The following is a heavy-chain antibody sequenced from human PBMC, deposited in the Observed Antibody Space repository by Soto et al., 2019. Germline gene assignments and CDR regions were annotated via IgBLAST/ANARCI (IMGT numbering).Heavy chain of an antibody. CDR2: IYYSGST. Sequence: SETLSLTCTVSGGSISSYYWSWIRQPPGKGLEWIGYIYYSGSTNYNPSLKSRVTISVDTSKNQFSLKLSSVTAADTAVYYCAGFSGYEAYGMDVWGQGTTVTVSS. J-gene: IGHJ6*02. V-gene: IGHV4-59*01. CDR1: GGSISSYY. CDR3: AGFSGYEAYGMDV. D-gene: IGHD2-2*01.